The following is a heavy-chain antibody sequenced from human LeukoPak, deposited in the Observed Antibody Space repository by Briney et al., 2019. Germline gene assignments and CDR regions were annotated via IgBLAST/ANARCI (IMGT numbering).Heavy chain of an antibody. CDR2: IFHSGST. V-gene: IGHV4-38-2*02. CDR3: ASRIAVSKFDY. J-gene: IGHJ4*02. D-gene: IGHD6-19*01. Sequence: SETLSLTCSVSGYSISSGFYWGWIRQPPGKGLEWIGSIFHSGSTYYNSSLKSRVTISVDTSKNQFSLRLSSVTAADTAVYYCASRIAVSKFDYWGQGTLVTVSS. CDR1: GYSISSGFY.